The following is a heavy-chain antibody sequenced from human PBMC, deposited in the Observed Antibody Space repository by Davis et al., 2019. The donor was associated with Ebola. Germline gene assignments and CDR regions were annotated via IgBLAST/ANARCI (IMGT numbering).Heavy chain of an antibody. J-gene: IGHJ4*02. Sequence: ASVKVSCKASGYTFTSYDINWVRQATGQGLEWMGWMNPNSGNTGYAQKFQGRVTITRNTSISTAYMELRSLRSDDTAVYYCARTPTAYCGGDCFALDYWGQGTLVTVSS. CDR3: ARTPTAYCGGDCFALDY. V-gene: IGHV1-8*03. CDR2: MNPNSGNT. D-gene: IGHD2-21*01. CDR1: GYTFTSYD.